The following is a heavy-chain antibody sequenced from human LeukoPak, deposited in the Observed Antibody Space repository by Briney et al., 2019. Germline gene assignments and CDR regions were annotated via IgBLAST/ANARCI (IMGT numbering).Heavy chain of an antibody. D-gene: IGHD2-15*01. V-gene: IGHV4-61*05. Sequence: SETLSLTCTVSGGSISSSSYYWDWIRQPPGKGLEWIGYIYYSGSTNYNPSLKSRITISVDTSKNQFSLKLSSVTAADTAVYYCARVIFSWAFDIWGQGTMVTVSS. J-gene: IGHJ3*02. CDR2: IYYSGST. CDR1: GGSISSSSYY. CDR3: ARVIFSWAFDI.